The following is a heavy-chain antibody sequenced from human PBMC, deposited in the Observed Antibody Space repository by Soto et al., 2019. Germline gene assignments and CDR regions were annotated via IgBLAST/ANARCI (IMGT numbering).Heavy chain of an antibody. Sequence: EVQLVQSGAEVKKPGEFLQISCQGSADTFNNYWIGWVRQLPGKGLEWMGIMNPNGSDTRYSPPFQGQVIISVDKSXXXXXXXXXXXXXXXXGXXXXXXXASYRWDYWGQGTLVTVSS. CDR1: ADTFNNYW. CDR2: MNPNGSDT. J-gene: IGHJ4*02. CDR3: XXXASYRWDY. D-gene: IGHD3-16*01. V-gene: IGHV5-51*03.